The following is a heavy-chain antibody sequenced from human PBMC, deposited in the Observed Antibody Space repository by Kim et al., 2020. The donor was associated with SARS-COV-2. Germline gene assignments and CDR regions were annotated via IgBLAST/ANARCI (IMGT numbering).Heavy chain of an antibody. D-gene: IGHD3-10*01. V-gene: IGHV4-34*01. Sequence: SQTLSLTCAVYGGSFSVYYWSWIRQPPGKGLEWIGEINHSGSTNYNPSLKSRVSISVDTSKKQFSLRLTSVSAADTAFYYCARVHRDNYMNWYFDLWGRGTLVTVSS. J-gene: IGHJ2*01. CDR3: ARVHRDNYMNWYFDL. CDR2: INHSGST. CDR1: GGSFSVYY.